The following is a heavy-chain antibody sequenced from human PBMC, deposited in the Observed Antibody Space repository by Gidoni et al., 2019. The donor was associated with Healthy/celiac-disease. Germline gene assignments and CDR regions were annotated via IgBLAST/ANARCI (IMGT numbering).Heavy chain of an antibody. J-gene: IGHJ5*02. CDR3: ARQAYDGSGNPVVDP. D-gene: IGHD3-10*01. Sequence: QLQLQESGPGLVKPSETLSLTCTVSGGSISSSSYYWGWIRQPPGKGLEWIGSIYYRGSTYYNPSLKSRVTRSVDTSKNQFSLKLSSVTAADTAVYYCARQAYDGSGNPVVDPWGQGTLVTVSS. V-gene: IGHV4-39*01. CDR2: IYYRGST. CDR1: GGSISSSSYY.